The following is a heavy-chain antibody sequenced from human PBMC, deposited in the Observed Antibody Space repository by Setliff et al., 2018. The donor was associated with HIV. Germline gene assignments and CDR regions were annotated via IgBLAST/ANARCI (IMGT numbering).Heavy chain of an antibody. V-gene: IGHV1-18*01. D-gene: IGHD6-13*01. CDR1: GYTFSDYG. Sequence: ASVKVSCKASGYTFSDYGISWVRQAPGQGLEWMGWISAHNGRMNYAQKFQVRLTMTEDTSTDTAYMELSSLRSDDTAMYYCATDPGYSSTWYSESFQHWGQGTVVTVSS. CDR3: ATDPGYSSTWYSESFQH. J-gene: IGHJ1*01. CDR2: ISAHNGRM.